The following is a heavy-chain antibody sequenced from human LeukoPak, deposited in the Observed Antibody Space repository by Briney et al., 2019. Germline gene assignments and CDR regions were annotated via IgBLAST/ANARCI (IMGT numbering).Heavy chain of an antibody. Sequence: ASVNASCKTSGYTFTSYYIHWVRQAPGQGLEWMGIINPTAGSTTYAQKFQGRVTMTRDTSTSTVYMELSGLTSEDTAVYYCARDRIAADNWGEGTLVTVSS. CDR1: GYTFTSYY. D-gene: IGHD6-13*01. J-gene: IGHJ4*02. CDR2: INPTAGST. CDR3: ARDRIAADN. V-gene: IGHV1-46*01.